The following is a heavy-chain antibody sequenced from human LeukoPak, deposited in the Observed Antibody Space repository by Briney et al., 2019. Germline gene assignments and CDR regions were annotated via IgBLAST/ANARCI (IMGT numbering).Heavy chain of an antibody. CDR3: ARDLISVGEYS. CDR2: ISNSGSTI. D-gene: IGHD3-10*01. V-gene: IGHV3-11*01. Sequence: GGSLRLSCAASGFTFSDYYMSWIRQAPGKGLEWISYISNSGSTIYYSDSVKGRFTISRGNTKNSLYLQMNSLRAEDTAVYYCARDLISVGEYSWGQGTLVTVSS. CDR1: GFTFSDYY. J-gene: IGHJ4*02.